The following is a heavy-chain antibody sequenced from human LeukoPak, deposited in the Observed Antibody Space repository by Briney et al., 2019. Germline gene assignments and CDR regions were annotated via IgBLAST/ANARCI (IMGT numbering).Heavy chain of an antibody. J-gene: IGHJ1*01. CDR2: ISWDGGST. V-gene: IGHV3-43*01. CDR3: AKGQVGATTDTYFQH. D-gene: IGHD1-26*01. CDR1: GFTFDDYT. Sequence: GGSLRLSCAASGFTFDDYTMHWVRQAPGKGLEWVSLISWDGGSTYYADSVKGRFTISRDNSKNSLYLQMNSLRTEDTALYYCAKGQVGATTDTYFQHWGQGTLVTVSS.